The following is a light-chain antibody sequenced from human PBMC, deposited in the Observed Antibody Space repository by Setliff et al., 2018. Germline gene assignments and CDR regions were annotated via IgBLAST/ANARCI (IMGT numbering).Light chain of an antibody. CDR2: SSH. CDR1: PSNIGSNN. V-gene: IGLV1-44*01. J-gene: IGLJ3*02. Sequence: QSVLTQPPSTSATPGQRVYISCPGGPSNIGSNNVDWYQQVPGTAPKLVIYSSHQRPSGVPDRFSGSRSGTSASLAISGLQSDDEADYYCAAWDDSLNARLFGGGTKVTVL. CDR3: AAWDDSLNARL.